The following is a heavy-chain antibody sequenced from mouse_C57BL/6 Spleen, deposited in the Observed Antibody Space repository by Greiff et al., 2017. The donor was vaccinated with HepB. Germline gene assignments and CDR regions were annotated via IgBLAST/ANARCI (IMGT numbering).Heavy chain of an antibody. CDR3: TRRVYYSNYDYAMDY. CDR2: ISSGGDYI. Sequence: EVQLQESGEGLVKPGGSLKLSCAASGFTFSSYAMSWVRQTPEKRLEWVAYISSGGDYIYYADTVKGRFTISRDNARNTLYLQMSSLKSEDTAMYYCTRRVYYSNYDYAMDYWGQGTSVTVSS. V-gene: IGHV5-9-1*02. CDR1: GFTFSSYA. D-gene: IGHD2-5*01. J-gene: IGHJ4*01.